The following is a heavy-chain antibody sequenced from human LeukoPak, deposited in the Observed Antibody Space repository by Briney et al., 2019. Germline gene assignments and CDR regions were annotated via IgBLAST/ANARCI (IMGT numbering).Heavy chain of an antibody. CDR1: GFTFSNYW. J-gene: IGHJ4*02. D-gene: IGHD5-18*01. Sequence: GGSLRLSCAASGFTFSNYWMSWVRQAPGKGLEWVANIKQDGSEKYYMDSVKGRFTISRDNAKNSLYLQMNSLRVEDTAVYYCARAYSYASCWGQGTLVTVSS. V-gene: IGHV3-7*03. CDR2: IKQDGSEK. CDR3: ARAYSYASC.